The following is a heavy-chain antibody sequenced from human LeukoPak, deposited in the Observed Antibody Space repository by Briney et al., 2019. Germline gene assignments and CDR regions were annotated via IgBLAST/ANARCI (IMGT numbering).Heavy chain of an antibody. D-gene: IGHD3-16*02. J-gene: IGHJ4*02. V-gene: IGHV1-2*02. Sequence: ASVKVSCKASRYTFTGYYMHWVRQAPGQGLEWMGWINANSGGTNYAQKFQGRVTMTRDTSISTAYMELSGLTSDDTAVYYCASGYSSVPGWGQGTLVTVSS. CDR3: ASGYSSVPG. CDR2: INANSGGT. CDR1: RYTFTGYY.